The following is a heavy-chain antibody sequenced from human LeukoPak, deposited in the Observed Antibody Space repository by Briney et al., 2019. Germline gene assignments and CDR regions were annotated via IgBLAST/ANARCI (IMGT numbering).Heavy chain of an antibody. Sequence: GGSLRLSCAASGFTFSNAWMSWVRQAPGKGLEWVGRIKSKTDGGTTDYAAPVKGRFTISRDDSKNTLYLQMNSLKTEDTAVYYCTTDPGSDYNLDYWGQGTLVTVSS. CDR1: GFTFSNAW. V-gene: IGHV3-15*01. D-gene: IGHD4-11*01. CDR3: TTDPGSDYNLDY. J-gene: IGHJ4*02. CDR2: IKSKTDGGTT.